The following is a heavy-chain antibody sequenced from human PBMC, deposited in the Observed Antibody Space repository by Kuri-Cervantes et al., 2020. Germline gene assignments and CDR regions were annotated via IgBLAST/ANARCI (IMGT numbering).Heavy chain of an antibody. D-gene: IGHD2-2*01. V-gene: IGHV3-23*01. CDR3: ARGPQVTSRIAEYFQH. Sequence: ESLQISCAASGFRFGSYAMSWVRQAPGKGLEWFSVISSSGGNTDFADSVKGRSTISRDNSRNTLYLQMNSLRAEGTAVYYCARGPQVTSRIAEYFQHWGQGTLVTVSS. CDR1: GFRFGSYA. J-gene: IGHJ1*01. CDR2: ISSSGGNT.